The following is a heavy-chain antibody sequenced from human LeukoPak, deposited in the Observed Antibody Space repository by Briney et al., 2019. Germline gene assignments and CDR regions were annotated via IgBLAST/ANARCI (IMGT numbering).Heavy chain of an antibody. CDR3: ARHDQLVATIGY. J-gene: IGHJ4*02. V-gene: IGHV5-51*01. D-gene: IGHD5-12*01. CDR1: GYRLTSFW. Sequence: GESLKIFRKGSGYRLTSFWIGWVPQVPGKGLEGVGILYPGDYDTRYSPPFQGQVNISDDKSISTAYLQWSSLKASDTAMYYCARHDQLVATIGYWGQGTLVTVSS. CDR2: LYPGDYDT.